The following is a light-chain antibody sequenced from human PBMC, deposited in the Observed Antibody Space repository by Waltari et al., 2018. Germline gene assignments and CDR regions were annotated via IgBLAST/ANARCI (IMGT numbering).Light chain of an antibody. V-gene: IGLV1-44*01. CDR3: AAWDDSLNGLV. Sequence: QSVVTQPPSASGTPGQRVTISCSGSSPNIGRNTVTWYQQVPGTAPKLLVYSNNQRPSGVPDRFSGSKSGTSASLAISGLQSEDEADYYCAAWDDSLNGLVFGGGTKLTV. CDR2: SNN. CDR1: SPNIGRNT. J-gene: IGLJ2*01.